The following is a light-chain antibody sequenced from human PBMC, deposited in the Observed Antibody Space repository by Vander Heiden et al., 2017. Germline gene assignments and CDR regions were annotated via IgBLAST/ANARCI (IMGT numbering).Light chain of an antibody. V-gene: IGKV3-20*01. CDR3: QQYGSSPRGT. J-gene: IGKJ5*01. Sequence: EIVLTQSPGTLSLSPEERATLSCRASQSVSNSYLAWYQQKPGQAPRLLIYGVSSRATGIPDRFTGSGSGTDFTLTISRLEPEDFAVYYCQQYGSSPRGTFGQGTRLEIK. CDR1: QSVSNSY. CDR2: GVS.